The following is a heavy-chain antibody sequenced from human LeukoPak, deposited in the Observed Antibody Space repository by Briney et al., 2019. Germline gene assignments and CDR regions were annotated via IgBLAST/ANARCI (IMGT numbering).Heavy chain of an antibody. CDR2: IHPSGML. Sequence: SQTLSLTCTVSGASFNSDDQYWNWIRQSPGKGLEWIGSIHPSGMLYNNPSLESRVTMSRDTSKNQFSLNLNSVTAADTAVYFCSRGLDSRKLGYWGLGILVTVSS. J-gene: IGHJ4*02. D-gene: IGHD3-22*01. CDR1: GASFNSDDQY. CDR3: SRGLDSRKLGY. V-gene: IGHV4-31*03.